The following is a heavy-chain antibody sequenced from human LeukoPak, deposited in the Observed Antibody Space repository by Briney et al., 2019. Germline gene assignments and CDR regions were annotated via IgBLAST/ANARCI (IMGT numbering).Heavy chain of an antibody. CDR2: IYYSGST. Sequence: SETLSLTCTVSGGSISSGDYYWSWIRQPPGRGLEWIGYIYYSGSTYYNPSLKSRVTISVDTSKNQFSLKLSSVTAADTAVYYCARARGPIAVAWADYWGQGTLVTVSS. D-gene: IGHD6-19*01. V-gene: IGHV4-30-4*08. CDR1: GGSISSGDYY. J-gene: IGHJ4*02. CDR3: ARARGPIAVAWADY.